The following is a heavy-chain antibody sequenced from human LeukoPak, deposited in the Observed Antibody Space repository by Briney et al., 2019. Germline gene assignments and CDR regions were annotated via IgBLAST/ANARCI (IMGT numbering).Heavy chain of an antibody. D-gene: IGHD3-22*01. CDR3: ARGRMDYYDSSGYYYYYYGMDV. J-gene: IGHJ6*02. V-gene: IGHV4-4*07. Sequence: SETLSLTCTVSGGSISSYYWSWIRQPAGKGLEWIGRIYTSGSTNYNPSLKSRVTMSVDTSKNQFSLKLSSVTAADTAVYYCARGRMDYYDSSGYYYYYYGMDVWGQGTTVPVSS. CDR1: GGSISSYY. CDR2: IYTSGST.